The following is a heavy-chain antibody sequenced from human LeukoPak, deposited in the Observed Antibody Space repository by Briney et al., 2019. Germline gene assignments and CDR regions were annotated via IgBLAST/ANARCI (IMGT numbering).Heavy chain of an antibody. CDR2: IYYSGST. V-gene: IGHV4-30-4*01. CDR1: GGSISSGDYY. Sequence: SQTLSLTCTVSGGSISSGDYYWSWIRQPPGKGLDWIGYIYYSGSTYYNPSLKSRVTISVDTSKNQFSLKLSSVTAADTAVYYCARDGGLGTKEYYYYGMDVWGQGTTVTVSS. J-gene: IGHJ6*02. D-gene: IGHD7-27*01. CDR3: ARDGGLGTKEYYYYGMDV.